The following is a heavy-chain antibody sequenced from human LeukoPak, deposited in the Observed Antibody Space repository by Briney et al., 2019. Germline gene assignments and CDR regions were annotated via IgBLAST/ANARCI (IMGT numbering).Heavy chain of an antibody. D-gene: IGHD3-3*01. CDR3: AKDLYDFWSGYYGDNWFDP. Sequence: PGGSLRLSCAASGFTFSSYGMHWVRQAPGKGLEWVAFIRYDGSNKYYADSVKGRFTTSRDNSKNTLYLQMNSLRAEDTAVYYCAKDLYDFWSGYYGDNWFDPWGQGTLVTVSS. V-gene: IGHV3-30*02. CDR1: GFTFSSYG. J-gene: IGHJ5*02. CDR2: IRYDGSNK.